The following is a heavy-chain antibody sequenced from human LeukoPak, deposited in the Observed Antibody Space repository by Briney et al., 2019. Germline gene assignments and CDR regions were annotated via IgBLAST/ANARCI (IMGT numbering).Heavy chain of an antibody. V-gene: IGHV3-30*04. CDR2: ISYDGSTK. Sequence: PGRSLRLSCAASGFTFTNYPIHWVRQAPGKGLEWVTVISYDGSTKYYADSVKGRFTISRDNSKNTLYLQMNSLRTEDTAVYYCASSLPYYYDSSGYYPNDYWGQGTLVTVSS. CDR1: GFTFTNYP. J-gene: IGHJ4*02. CDR3: ASSLPYYYDSSGYYPNDY. D-gene: IGHD3-22*01.